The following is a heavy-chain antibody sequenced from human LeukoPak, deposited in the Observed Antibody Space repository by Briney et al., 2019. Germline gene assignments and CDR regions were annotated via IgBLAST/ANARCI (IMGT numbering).Heavy chain of an antibody. Sequence: GASVKASCKASGYTFTGYYMHWVRQAPGQGLEWMGWINPNSGGTNYAQKFQGRVTMTRDTSISTAYMELSRLRSDDTAVYYCARPGERDYGDYAWFDPWGQGTLVTVSS. CDR3: ARPGERDYGDYAWFDP. CDR2: INPNSGGT. D-gene: IGHD4-17*01. J-gene: IGHJ5*02. CDR1: GYTFTGYY. V-gene: IGHV1-2*02.